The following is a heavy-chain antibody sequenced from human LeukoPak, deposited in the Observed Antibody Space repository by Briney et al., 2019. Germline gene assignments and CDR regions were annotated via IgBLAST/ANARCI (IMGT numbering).Heavy chain of an antibody. Sequence: SETLSLTCSVSGGSISNDYWSWIRQPPGKGLEWMGYIFYSGSSDSDPSLKSRVTISVDTSKNQFSLKLTSVTAADTAVYYCARRYSNGWYFDYWGQGTLVTVSS. CDR2: IFYSGSS. CDR1: GGSISNDY. CDR3: ARRYSNGWYFDY. D-gene: IGHD6-19*01. J-gene: IGHJ4*02. V-gene: IGHV4-59*08.